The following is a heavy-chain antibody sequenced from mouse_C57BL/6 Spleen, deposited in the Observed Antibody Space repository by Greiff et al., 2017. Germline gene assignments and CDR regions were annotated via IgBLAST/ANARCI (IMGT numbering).Heavy chain of an antibody. J-gene: IGHJ2*01. CDR1: GYTFTSYW. V-gene: IGHV1-50*01. D-gene: IGHD4-1*01. CDR2: IDPSDSYT. CDR3: ASRDTGTDYFDY. Sequence: QVQLQQSGAELVKPGTSVKLSCKASGYTFTSYWMQWVKQRPGQGLEWIGEIDPSDSYTNYNQKFKDKATLTVDTSSSTAYMQLSSLTSEDSAVYFCASRDTGTDYFDYWGQGTTLTVSS.